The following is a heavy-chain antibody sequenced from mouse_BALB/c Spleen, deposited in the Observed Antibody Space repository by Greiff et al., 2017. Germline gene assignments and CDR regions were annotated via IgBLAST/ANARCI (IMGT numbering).Heavy chain of an antibody. CDR1: GFNIKDTY. V-gene: IGHV14-3*02. J-gene: IGHJ2*01. CDR2: IDPANGNT. CDR3: ARRTTVVAPFDY. Sequence: EVQLQQSGAELVKPGASVKLSCTASGFNIKDTYMHWVKQRPEQGLEWIGRIDPANGNTKYDPKFQGKATITADTSSNTAYLQLSSLTSEDTAVYYCARRTTVVAPFDYWGQGTTLTVSS. D-gene: IGHD1-1*01.